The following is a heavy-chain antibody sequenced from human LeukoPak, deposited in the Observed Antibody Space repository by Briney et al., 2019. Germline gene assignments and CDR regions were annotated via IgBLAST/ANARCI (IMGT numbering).Heavy chain of an antibody. V-gene: IGHV3-23*01. D-gene: IGHD3-16*02. CDR2: ISGSGGST. CDR3: ASTLTFGGVIVTKYLDY. CDR1: GFTFSSYA. J-gene: IGHJ4*02. Sequence: PGGSLRLSCAASGFTFSSYAMSWVRQAPGKGLEWVSAISGSGGSTYYADSVKGRFTISRDNSKNTLYLQMNSLRAEDTAVYYCASTLTFGGVIVTKYLDYWGQGTLVTVSS.